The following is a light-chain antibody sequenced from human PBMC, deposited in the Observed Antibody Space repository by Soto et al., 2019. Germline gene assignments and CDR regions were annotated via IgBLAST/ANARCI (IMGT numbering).Light chain of an antibody. CDR1: SSNIGNNA. V-gene: IGLV1-44*01. CDR3: ATWDDSLNARGV. Sequence: QSVLTQPPSASGTPGQRVTISGLGRSSNIGNNAVTWYQQFPGTAPKLLIYNNNQRPSGVPDRFSGSKSGTSASLAISGLQSEDEADYYCATWDDSLNARGVFGGGTKLTVL. CDR2: NNN. J-gene: IGLJ3*02.